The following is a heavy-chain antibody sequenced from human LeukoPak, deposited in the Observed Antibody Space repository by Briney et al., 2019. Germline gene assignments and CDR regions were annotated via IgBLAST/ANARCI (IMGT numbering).Heavy chain of an antibody. D-gene: IGHD1-26*01. CDR1: GGSFSGYY. Sequence: PSETLSLTCAVYGGSFSGYYWSWIRQPPGKGLEWIGEINHSGSTNYNPSLKSRVTISVDTSKNQLSLKLSSVTAADTAVYYCARESGSYYLAVCIDYWGQGTLVTVSS. CDR3: ARESGSYYLAVCIDY. V-gene: IGHV4-34*01. CDR2: INHSGST. J-gene: IGHJ4*02.